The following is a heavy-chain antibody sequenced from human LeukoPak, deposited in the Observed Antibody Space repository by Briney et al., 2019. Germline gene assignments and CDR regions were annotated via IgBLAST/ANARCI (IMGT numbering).Heavy chain of an antibody. Sequence: GRSLRLSCVASGFNLNDYAMHWVRQAPGKGLEWVSGISWNSGTKDYADSVKGRFIISRDYAQRSLFLQMNSLATEDTAFYYCAKAAADWYFDVWGRGTLVTVSS. CDR1: GFNLNDYA. D-gene: IGHD6-25*01. CDR3: AKAAADWYFDV. J-gene: IGHJ2*01. CDR2: ISWNSGTK. V-gene: IGHV3-9*01.